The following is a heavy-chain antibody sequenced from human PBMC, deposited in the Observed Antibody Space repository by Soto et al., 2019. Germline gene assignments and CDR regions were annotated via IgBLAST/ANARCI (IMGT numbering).Heavy chain of an antibody. CDR3: ARDPIYCSGGSCYFRNPNNWFDP. J-gene: IGHJ5*02. CDR2: INSDGSST. V-gene: IGHV3-74*01. D-gene: IGHD2-15*01. Sequence: GGSLRLSCAASGFTFSSYWMHWVRQAPGKGLVWVSRINSDGSSTSYADSVKGRFTISRDNAKNTLYLQMNSLRAEDTAVYYCARDPIYCSGGSCYFRNPNNWFDPWGQGTLVTVSS. CDR1: GFTFSSYW.